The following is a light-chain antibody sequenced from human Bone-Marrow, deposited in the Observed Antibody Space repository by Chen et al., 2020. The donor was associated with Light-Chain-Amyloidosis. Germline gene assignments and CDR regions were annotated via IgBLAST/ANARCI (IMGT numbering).Light chain of an antibody. CDR1: SGSIATNY. CDR3: QYYQGSSQGV. V-gene: IGLV6-57*01. Sequence: NLMLTQHQSVSESPGKTVIISFSRSSGSIATNYVQWYQQRPGISPTTVIYEDNQSPSGVPDGFSGSIDRSSNSASLTISGLKTEDEADYYCQYYQGSSQGVVGGGTKLTVL. J-gene: IGLJ3*02. CDR2: EDN.